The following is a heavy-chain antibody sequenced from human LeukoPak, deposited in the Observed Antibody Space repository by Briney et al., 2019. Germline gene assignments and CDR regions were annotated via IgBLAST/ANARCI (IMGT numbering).Heavy chain of an antibody. V-gene: IGHV4-59*08. CDR2: IYHTGNS. CDR1: GGSVSSDY. Sequence: RSETLSLTCTVSGGSVSSDYWSWIRQPPGKGLEWIGYIYHTGNSDYNPSLKSRATISLDTSKNQFSLKLTSVTAADTAVYFCARHPFSSPFDYWGQGTLVTVSS. J-gene: IGHJ4*02. CDR3: ARHPFSSPFDY.